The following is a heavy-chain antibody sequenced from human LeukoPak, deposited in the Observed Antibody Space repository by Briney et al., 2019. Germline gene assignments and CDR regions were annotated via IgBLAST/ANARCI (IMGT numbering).Heavy chain of an antibody. CDR3: ATPAELVVVNAFDY. D-gene: IGHD3-22*01. J-gene: IGHJ4*02. Sequence: ASVKVSCKVSGYTLTELSMHWVRQAPGKGLEWMGGFDPEDGETIYAQKFQGRVTMTEDTSTDTAYMELSSLRFEDTAVYYCATPAELVVVNAFDYWGQGTLVTVSS. CDR2: FDPEDGET. CDR1: GYTLTELS. V-gene: IGHV1-24*01.